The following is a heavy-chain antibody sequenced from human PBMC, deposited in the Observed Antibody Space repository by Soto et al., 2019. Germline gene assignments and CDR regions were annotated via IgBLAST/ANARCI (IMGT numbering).Heavy chain of an antibody. CDR1: GYSFSSYG. D-gene: IGHD6-13*01. Sequence: VSVKVSCKASGYSFSSYGISWVRQAPGQGLEWMGWISAYNGNTNYAQKLQGRVTMTTDTSTSTAYMELRSLRSDDTAVYYCARVGGIAAAGFNWFDPWGQGTLVTVSS. V-gene: IGHV1-18*01. CDR3: ARVGGIAAAGFNWFDP. J-gene: IGHJ5*02. CDR2: ISAYNGNT.